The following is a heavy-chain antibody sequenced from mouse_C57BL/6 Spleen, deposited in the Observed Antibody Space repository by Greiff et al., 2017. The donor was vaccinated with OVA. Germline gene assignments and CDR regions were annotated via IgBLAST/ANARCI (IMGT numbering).Heavy chain of an antibody. J-gene: IGHJ4*01. CDR2: INPSTGGT. V-gene: IGHV1-42*01. CDR1: GYSFTGYY. Sequence: EVQLQQSGPELVKPGASVKISCKASGYSFTGYYMNWVKQSPEKSLEWIGEINPSTGGTTYNQKFKAKATLTVDKSSSTAYMQLKSLTSEDSAVYYCARLYYGSSDYWGQGTSVTVSS. D-gene: IGHD1-1*01. CDR3: ARLYYGSSDY.